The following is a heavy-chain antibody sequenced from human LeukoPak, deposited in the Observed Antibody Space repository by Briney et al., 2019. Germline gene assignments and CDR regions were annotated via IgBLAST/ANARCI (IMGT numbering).Heavy chain of an antibody. D-gene: IGHD1-26*01. CDR1: GGSISSYY. CDR2: IYYSGST. J-gene: IGHJ4*02. V-gene: IGHV4-59*12. CDR3: ARDRSGSNGFDY. Sequence: SETLSLTCTVSGGSISSYYWSWIRQPPGKGLEWIGYIYYSGSTNYNPSLKSRVTISVDTSKNQFSLKLSSVTPEDTAVYYCARDRSGSNGFDYWGQGTLVTVSS.